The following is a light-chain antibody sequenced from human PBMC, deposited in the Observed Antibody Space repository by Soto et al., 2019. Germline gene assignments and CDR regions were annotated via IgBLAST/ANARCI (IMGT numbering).Light chain of an antibody. CDR1: SSNIGSNS. Sequence: QSVLTQPPSASGTPGQRVTISCSGSSSNIGSNSANWYQQFPGTAPKLLIYNYAQRPSGAPDRFSGPKSGTSASLAISGLQSDDEAVYFCASWDDTLSAWVFGGGTKLTVL. J-gene: IGLJ3*02. V-gene: IGLV1-44*01. CDR2: NYA. CDR3: ASWDDTLSAWV.